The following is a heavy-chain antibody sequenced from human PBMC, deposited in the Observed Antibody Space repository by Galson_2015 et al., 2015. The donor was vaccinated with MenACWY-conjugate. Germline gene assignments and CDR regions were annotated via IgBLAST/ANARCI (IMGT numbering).Heavy chain of an antibody. CDR3: GRISCDGLDY. CDR2: INRNGVGT. CDR1: GFTFESYR. V-gene: IGHV3-7*01. Sequence: SLRLSCAGSGFTFESYRMSWVRQAPGKGLEWVANINRNGVGTFYADSVKGRFAISKDNAENSLYLQMNRLTAADSAIYYWGRISCDGLDYWGQGTLVPVSS. J-gene: IGHJ4*02.